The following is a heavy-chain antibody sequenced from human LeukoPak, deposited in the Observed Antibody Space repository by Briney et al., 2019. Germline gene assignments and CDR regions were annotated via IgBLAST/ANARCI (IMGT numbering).Heavy chain of an antibody. Sequence: ASVKVSCKASGYTFTSYGISWVRQAPGQGLEWMGWISAYNGNTNYAQKLQGRVTMTTETSTSTAYMELRSLRSDDTAVYYCARVGSDYYDSSGYYDYYYYYMDVWGKGTTVTVSS. CDR2: ISAYNGNT. CDR3: ARVGSDYYDSSGYYDYYYYYMDV. V-gene: IGHV1-18*01. J-gene: IGHJ6*03. CDR1: GYTFTSYG. D-gene: IGHD3-22*01.